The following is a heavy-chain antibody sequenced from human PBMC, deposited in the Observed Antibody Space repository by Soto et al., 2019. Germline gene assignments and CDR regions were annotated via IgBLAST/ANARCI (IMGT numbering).Heavy chain of an antibody. V-gene: IGHV1-2*04. CDR2: INPNSGGT. Sequence: ASVKVSCKASGYTFTGYYMHWVRQAPGQGLEWMGWINPNSGGTNYAQKFQGWVTMTRDTSISTAYMELSRLRSDDTAVYYCARDLLGYCSSTSRELIHWGQGTLVTVSS. J-gene: IGHJ4*02. CDR1: GYTFTGYY. D-gene: IGHD2-2*01. CDR3: ARDLLGYCSSTSRELIH.